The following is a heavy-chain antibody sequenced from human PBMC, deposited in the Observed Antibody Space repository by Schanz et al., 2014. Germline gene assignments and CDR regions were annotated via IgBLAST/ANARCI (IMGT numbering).Heavy chain of an antibody. V-gene: IGHV1-46*01. D-gene: IGHD2-2*02. CDR1: GYTFTSYF. Sequence: QVQLVQSGAEVKKPGASVKVSCKASGYTFTSYFIHWVRQAPGQGLEWMGIINLSGGSTNNAQKFQGRRTMTRNTHTSTAYIKISSMRSEDTEVYYWTATYCSVTSCYTGYYDMDVWGKGTTVTVSS. CDR2: INLSGGST. J-gene: IGHJ6*03. CDR3: TATYCSVTSCYTGYYDMDV.